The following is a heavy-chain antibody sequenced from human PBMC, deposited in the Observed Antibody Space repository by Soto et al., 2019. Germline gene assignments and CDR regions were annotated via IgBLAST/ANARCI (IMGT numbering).Heavy chain of an antibody. J-gene: IGHJ4*01. CDR1: GFTFNSYS. V-gene: IGHV3-48*02. CDR2: ISRSSGNI. Sequence: PGGSLRLSCAASGFTFNSYSMNWVRQAPGKGLEWVSYISRSSGNIYYADSVKGRFTISRDNAKNSLYLQMSSLRDEDTAVYYCAISSHTAVAGTPFDYWGHGTLVTVSS. CDR3: AISSHTAVAGTPFDY. D-gene: IGHD6-19*01.